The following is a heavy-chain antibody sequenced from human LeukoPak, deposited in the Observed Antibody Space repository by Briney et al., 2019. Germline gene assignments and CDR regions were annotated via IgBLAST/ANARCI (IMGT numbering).Heavy chain of an antibody. Sequence: ASVKVSCKASGYTFTSYGISWVRQAPGQGLEWMGWISAYNGNTNYAQKLQGRVTMTTDTSTSTAFMELRSLRSDDTAVYYCAAKYYDILTGYSPWFDPWGQGTLVTVSS. CDR1: GYTFTSYG. CDR3: AAKYYDILTGYSPWFDP. V-gene: IGHV1-18*01. J-gene: IGHJ5*02. D-gene: IGHD3-9*01. CDR2: ISAYNGNT.